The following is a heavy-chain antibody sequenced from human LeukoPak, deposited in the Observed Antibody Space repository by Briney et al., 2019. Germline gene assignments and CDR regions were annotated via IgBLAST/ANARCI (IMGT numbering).Heavy chain of an antibody. CDR2: ISQDGSRR. CDR3: VRDYRRNLFDY. D-gene: IGHD4-4*01. V-gene: IGHV3-30*03. J-gene: IGHJ4*02. Sequence: GGSLRLSCVVSGFTFSYYGIHWVRQAPGKGLEWVAFISQDGSRREYLDSVKGRFTISRDNSKSTLYLQLDSLRHEDTAVYFCVRDYRRNLFDYWGQGTLVLVSS. CDR1: GFTFSYYG.